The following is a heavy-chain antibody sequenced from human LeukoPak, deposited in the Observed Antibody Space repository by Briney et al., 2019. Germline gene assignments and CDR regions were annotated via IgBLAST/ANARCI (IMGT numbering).Heavy chain of an antibody. V-gene: IGHV3-23*01. D-gene: IGHD6-13*01. J-gene: IGHJ5*02. Sequence: GGSLRLSCAASGFTFSSYAMSWVRQAPGKGLEWVSAISGSSGSTYYADSVKGRFTISRDNSKNTLYLQMNSLRAEDTAVYYCAKTGSSWFPGCWFDPWGQGTLVTVSS. CDR2: ISGSSGST. CDR3: AKTGSSWFPGCWFDP. CDR1: GFTFSSYA.